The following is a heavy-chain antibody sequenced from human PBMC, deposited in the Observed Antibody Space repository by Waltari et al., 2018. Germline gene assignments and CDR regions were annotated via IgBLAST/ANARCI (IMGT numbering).Heavy chain of an antibody. Sequence: QVQLVESGGGVVQPGSSLRLSCAASGFTFSSYAMHWVCQAPGKGLEWVAVISYDGSNKYYADSVKGRFTISRDNSKNTLYLQMNSLRAEDTAVYYCARDPSIAAAPNAFDYWGQGTLVTVSS. CDR1: GFTFSSYA. CDR2: ISYDGSNK. V-gene: IGHV3-30-3*01. J-gene: IGHJ4*02. CDR3: ARDPSIAAAPNAFDY. D-gene: IGHD6-13*01.